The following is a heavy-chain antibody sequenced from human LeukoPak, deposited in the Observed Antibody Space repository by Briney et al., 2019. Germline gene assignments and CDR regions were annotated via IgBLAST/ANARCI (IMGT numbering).Heavy chain of an antibody. D-gene: IGHD1-26*01. V-gene: IGHV3-7*01. J-gene: IGHJ4*02. CDR3: ARDLKSGAPGDDY. Sequence: GGSLRLSCAASGFTVSSNYMSWVRRAPGKGLEWVANLKEDGSEEFSVDSVKGRFTISRDNAKNSLYLQMNSLRVEDTAVYYCARDLKSGAPGDDYWGQGTLVTVSS. CDR1: GFTVSSNY. CDR2: LKEDGSEE.